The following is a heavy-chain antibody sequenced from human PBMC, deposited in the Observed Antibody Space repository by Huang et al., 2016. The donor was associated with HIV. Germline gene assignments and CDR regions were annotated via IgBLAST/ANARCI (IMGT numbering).Heavy chain of an antibody. J-gene: IGHJ4*02. Sequence: QVQLQESGPGLVKPSQTLSLTCTFGGGSLSSGGYYWSWIRQPPGKGLEWIGYIYYRGSTYYNPSLKSRVTIAVDTSKNQFSLKLSSVTAADTAVYYCARVPPLRNENYFDYWGQGTLVTVSS. CDR3: ARVPPLRNENYFDY. CDR2: IYYRGST. V-gene: IGHV4-30-4*08. CDR1: GGSLSSGGYY. D-gene: IGHD1-1*01.